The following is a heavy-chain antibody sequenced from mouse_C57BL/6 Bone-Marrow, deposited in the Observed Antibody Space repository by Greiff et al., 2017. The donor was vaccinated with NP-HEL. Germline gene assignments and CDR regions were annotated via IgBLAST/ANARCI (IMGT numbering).Heavy chain of an antibody. V-gene: IGHV5-9*01. CDR3: AGRVLYGSSYLWYCDV. CDR1: GFTFSSYT. D-gene: IGHD1-1*01. J-gene: IGHJ1*03. Sequence: EVKLVESGGGLVKPGGSLKLSCAASGFTFSSYTMSWVRQTPEKRLEWVATISGGGGNTYYPDSVKGRFTISRDNAKNTLYLQMSSLRSEDTALYYCAGRVLYGSSYLWYCDVWGTGTTVTVSS. CDR2: ISGGGGNT.